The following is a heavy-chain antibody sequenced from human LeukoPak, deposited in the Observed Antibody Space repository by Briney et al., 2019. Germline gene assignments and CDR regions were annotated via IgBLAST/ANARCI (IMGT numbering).Heavy chain of an antibody. V-gene: IGHV1-46*01. CDR2: INPSGGST. CDR3: ARVDTAMVN. J-gene: IGHJ4*02. Sequence: GASVKVSCKASGYTFTSYDINWVRQATGQGLEWMGIINPSGGSTSYAQKFQGRVTMTRDMSTSTVYMELSSLRSEDTAVYYCARVDTAMVNWGQGTLVTVSS. D-gene: IGHD5-18*01. CDR1: GYTFTSYD.